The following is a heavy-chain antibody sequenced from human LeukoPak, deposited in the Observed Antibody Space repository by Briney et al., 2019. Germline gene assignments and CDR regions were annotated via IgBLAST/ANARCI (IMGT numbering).Heavy chain of an antibody. D-gene: IGHD6-13*01. CDR3: ARGQRTSWYTNFDY. CDR2: MSYDGSNK. CDR1: GFTFSSYA. J-gene: IGHJ4*02. Sequence: PGGSLRLFCAASGFTFSSYAMHWVRQAPGKGLEWVAVMSYDGSNKYYADSVKGRFTISRDNSKNTLYLQMNSLRAEDTAVYYCARGQRTSWYTNFDYWGQGTLVTVSS. V-gene: IGHV3-30-3*01.